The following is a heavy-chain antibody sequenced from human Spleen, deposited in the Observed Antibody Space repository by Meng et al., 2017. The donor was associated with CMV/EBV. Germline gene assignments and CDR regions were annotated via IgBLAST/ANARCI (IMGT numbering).Heavy chain of an antibody. V-gene: IGHV1-2*02. CDR3: AREDDWNSFGMDV. D-gene: IGHD3-9*01. J-gene: IGHJ6*02. Sequence: ASVKVSCKASGYTFTGYYMHWVRQAPGQGLEWMGWINPNSAVTNYTQKFQGRVTMTRDTSISTAYMELSRLRFDDTAVYYCAREDDWNSFGMDVWGQGTTVTVSS. CDR2: INPNSAVT. CDR1: GYTFTGYY.